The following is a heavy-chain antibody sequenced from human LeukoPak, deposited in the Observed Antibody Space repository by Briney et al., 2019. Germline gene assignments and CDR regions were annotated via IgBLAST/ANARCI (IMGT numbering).Heavy chain of an antibody. J-gene: IGHJ4*02. CDR1: GGSISSGGYY. CDR2: IYYSGST. Sequence: SETLSLTCTVSGGSISSGGYYWSWIRQHPGKGLEWIGYIYYSGSTYYNPSLKSRVTISVDTSKNQFSLKLSSVTAADTAVYYCARGRQLYCSSTSCYFDYWGQGTLVTVSS. D-gene: IGHD2-2*01. CDR3: ARGRQLYCSSTSCYFDY. V-gene: IGHV4-31*03.